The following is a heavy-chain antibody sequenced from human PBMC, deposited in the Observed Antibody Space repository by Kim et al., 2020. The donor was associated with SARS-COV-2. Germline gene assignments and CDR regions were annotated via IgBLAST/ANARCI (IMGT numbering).Heavy chain of an antibody. V-gene: IGHV3-7*03. J-gene: IGHJ4*02. CDR3: VTDRGYGTYDY. CDR1: GLIFSKFW. D-gene: IGHD2-15*01. Sequence: GGSLRLSCAASGLIFSKFWVSWVRQAPGEGLEWVANIKQDGRQTYYADSVEGRFTISRDNAKNSLYLQMNSLRVEDTAVYFCVTDRGYGTYDYWGQGTL. CDR2: IKQDGRQT.